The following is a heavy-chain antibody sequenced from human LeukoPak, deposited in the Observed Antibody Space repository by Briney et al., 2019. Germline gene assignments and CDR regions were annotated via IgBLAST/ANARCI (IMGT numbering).Heavy chain of an antibody. CDR2: INPTSGGR. CDR3: ARGDYGGEGWFDP. Sequence: ASVKVSCKASGYTFSGYYLHWVGQAPAQGLEWMGWINPTSGGRNYAEKFQGRVIMSRDMSISTAYLDLTMLTSDDTAVYYCARGDYGGEGWFDPWGQGTLVTVSS. CDR1: GYTFSGYY. D-gene: IGHD4-23*01. V-gene: IGHV1-2*02. J-gene: IGHJ5*02.